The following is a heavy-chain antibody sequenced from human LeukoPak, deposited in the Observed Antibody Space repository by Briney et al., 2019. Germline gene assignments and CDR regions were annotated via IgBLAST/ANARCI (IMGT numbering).Heavy chain of an antibody. Sequence: SETLSLTCAVSGYSISTSYSRGWIRQPPGKGLEWIGGIYHSGTTYYNPSLKSRVTISVDTSKNQFSLILSSVNASDTAVYYCAREEGIRLGELSSFDPWGQGTLVTVSS. CDR1: GYSISTSYS. V-gene: IGHV4-38-2*02. J-gene: IGHJ5*02. D-gene: IGHD3-16*02. CDR3: AREEGIRLGELSSFDP. CDR2: IYHSGTT.